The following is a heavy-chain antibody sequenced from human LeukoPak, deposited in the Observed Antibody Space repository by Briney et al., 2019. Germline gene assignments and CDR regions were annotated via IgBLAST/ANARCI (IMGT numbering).Heavy chain of an antibody. J-gene: IGHJ3*02. V-gene: IGHV3-53*01. CDR3: ARVRWLVRAFDI. Sequence: GGSLRLSCAASGFTVSSNYMSWVRQAPGKGLGWASVIYSGGSTCYADSVKGRFTISRDNSKNTLYLQMNSLRAEDTAVYYCARVRWLVRAFDIWGQGTMVTVSS. D-gene: IGHD6-19*01. CDR1: GFTVSSNY. CDR2: IYSGGST.